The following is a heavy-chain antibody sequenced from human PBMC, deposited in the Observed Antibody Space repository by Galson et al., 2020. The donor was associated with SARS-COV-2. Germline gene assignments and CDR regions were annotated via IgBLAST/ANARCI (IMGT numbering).Heavy chain of an antibody. J-gene: IGHJ4*02. D-gene: IGHD4-17*01. CDR3: TWTTVTLQWDF. Sequence: GGSLRLSCAASGFTFSNAWMSWVRPAPGKGLEWVGRVKSQTDGGPTDYAAPVKGRFIISRDDSTNTLYLQMDSLKTEDTAVYYCTWTTVTLQWDFWGQGTQVTVSS. V-gene: IGHV3-15*01. CDR1: GFTFSNAW. CDR2: VKSQTDGGPT.